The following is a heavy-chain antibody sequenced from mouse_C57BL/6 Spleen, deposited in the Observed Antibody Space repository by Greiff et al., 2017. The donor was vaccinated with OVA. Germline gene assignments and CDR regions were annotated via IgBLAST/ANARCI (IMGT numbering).Heavy chain of an antibody. J-gene: IGHJ2*01. Sequence: VKLVESGAELVKPGASVQLSCKASGYTFTEYTIHWVQQRSGQGLEWIGWFSPGSGSIKYNEKFKDKATLTADKSSSTVYMERSRFTSEDSAVYVCARHVVYYSVYYFDYWGQGTTLTVSS. CDR2: FSPGSGSI. CDR1: GYTFTEYT. V-gene: IGHV1-62-2*01. CDR3: ARHVVYYSVYYFDY. D-gene: IGHD2-1*01.